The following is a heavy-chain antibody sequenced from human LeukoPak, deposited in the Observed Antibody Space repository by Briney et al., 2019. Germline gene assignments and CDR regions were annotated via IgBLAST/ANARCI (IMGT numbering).Heavy chain of an antibody. CDR3: VKDAQRGFDYSNSLQH. CDR2: IWSDATNQ. V-gene: IGHV3-33*06. D-gene: IGHD4-11*01. J-gene: IGHJ4*02. CDR1: GFTFSHYG. Sequence: GGSLRLSCEASGFTFSHYGMHWVRQAPGKGREWVAVIWSDATNQYYGDSVKGRFAISRDNLRNTVSLQMNSLRAEDTAVYYCVKDAQRGFDYSNSLQHWGQGSLVTVSS.